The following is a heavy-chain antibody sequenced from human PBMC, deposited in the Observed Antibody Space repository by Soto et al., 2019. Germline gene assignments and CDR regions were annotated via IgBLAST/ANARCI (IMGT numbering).Heavy chain of an antibody. CDR2: IYYSGGT. CDR1: GGSISSYY. V-gene: IGHV4-59*08. D-gene: IGHD5-12*01. J-gene: IGHJ4*02. Sequence: SETLSLTCTVSGGSISSYYWSWIRQPPGKGLEWIGNIYYSGGTIYNPSLKGRVTISVVTSRNQVSLKLSSVTAADTAVYFCARFYDNSRFDYWGQGTLVTVSS. CDR3: ARFYDNSRFDY.